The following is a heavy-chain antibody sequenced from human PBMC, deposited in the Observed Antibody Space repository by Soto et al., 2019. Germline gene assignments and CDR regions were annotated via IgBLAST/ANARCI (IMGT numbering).Heavy chain of an antibody. J-gene: IGHJ3*01. CDR1: RFTFSSYA. V-gene: IGHV3-30*04. Sequence: GGSLRLSCAGSRFTFSSYAMHWVRQAPGKGLEWVSVISPDGSDTFYAESVKGRFTISRDNSKNTMYVQMHSLRPEDTAIYYCSRDGGSPRNYYSGSDLWGQGTMVTVSS. CDR3: SRDGGSPRNYYSGSDL. D-gene: IGHD1-26*01. CDR2: ISPDGSDT.